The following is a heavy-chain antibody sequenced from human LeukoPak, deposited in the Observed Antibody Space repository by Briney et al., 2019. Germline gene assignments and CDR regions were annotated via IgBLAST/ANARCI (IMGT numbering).Heavy chain of an antibody. V-gene: IGHV3-23*01. Sequence: GGSLRLSCAASGFTFSSYGMSWVRQAPGKRLEWVSTITGDGGTTYYADSVKDRFTISRDNAKNTLQLQMNSLRAEDTAVHYLAKVPWDSSGWPVFEYWGQGTLVTVP. CDR1: GFTFSSYG. CDR3: AKVPWDSSGWPVFEY. J-gene: IGHJ4*02. CDR2: ITGDGGTT. D-gene: IGHD6-19*01.